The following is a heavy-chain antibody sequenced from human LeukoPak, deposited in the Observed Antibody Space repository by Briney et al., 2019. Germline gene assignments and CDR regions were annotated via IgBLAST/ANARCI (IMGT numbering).Heavy chain of an antibody. J-gene: IGHJ6*02. CDR3: ARVYCSGGSCYSGLSGMDV. V-gene: IGHV3-7*05. CDR2: IKEDGSEK. CDR1: GFTFSTYW. D-gene: IGHD2-15*01. Sequence: PGGSLRLSCVASGFTFSTYWMGWVRQAPGKGLEWVAHIKEDGSEKYYVDSVKGRFTISRDNAKKSLYLQMNSLRAEDTAVYYCARVYCSGGSCYSGLSGMDVWGQGTTVTVSS.